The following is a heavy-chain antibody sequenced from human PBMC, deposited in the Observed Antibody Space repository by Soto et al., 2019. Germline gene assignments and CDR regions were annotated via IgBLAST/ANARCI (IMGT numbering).Heavy chain of an antibody. Sequence: GASVKVSCKASGGTFSSYAISWVRQAPGQGLEWMGGIIPIFGTANYAQKFQGRVTITADESTSTAYMELSSLRSEDTAVYYCARTTYYYDSSGYPRVYYFDYWGQGTLVTVSS. D-gene: IGHD3-22*01. CDR3: ARTTYYYDSSGYPRVYYFDY. V-gene: IGHV1-69*13. J-gene: IGHJ4*02. CDR1: GGTFSSYA. CDR2: IIPIFGTA.